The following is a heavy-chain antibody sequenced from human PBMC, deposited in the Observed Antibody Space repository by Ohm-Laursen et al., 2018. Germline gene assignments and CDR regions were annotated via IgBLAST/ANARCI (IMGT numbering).Heavy chain of an antibody. J-gene: IGHJ6*02. CDR3: ARFGVNHGMDV. CDR2: IWYDGSNK. V-gene: IGHV3-33*01. CDR1: GFTFSSYG. D-gene: IGHD3-3*01. Sequence: SLRLSCAASGFTFSSYGMHWVRQAPGKGPEWVAVIWYDGSNKYYADSVKGRFTISRDNSKNTPYLQMSSLRAEDTAVYYCARFGVNHGMDVWGQGTTVTVSS.